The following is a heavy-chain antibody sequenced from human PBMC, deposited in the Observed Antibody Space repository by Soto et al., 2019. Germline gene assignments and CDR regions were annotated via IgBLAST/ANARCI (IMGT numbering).Heavy chain of an antibody. D-gene: IGHD6-19*01. Sequence: VKVSCKASGYTFTGYYMHWVRQAPGQGLEWMGWINPNSGGTNYAQKFQGRVTMTRDTSISPAYMEVSRLRYEDTEVYYCARGFGSAWGRKYYHSGMDVWRQGTTVTVSS. J-gene: IGHJ6*02. CDR2: INPNSGGT. CDR3: ARGFGSAWGRKYYHSGMDV. CDR1: GYTFTGYY. V-gene: IGHV1-2*02.